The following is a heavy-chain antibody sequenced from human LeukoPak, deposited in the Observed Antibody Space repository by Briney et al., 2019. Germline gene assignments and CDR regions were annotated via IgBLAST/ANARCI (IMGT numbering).Heavy chain of an antibody. CDR3: ARDMAPDYYDSSGYQVGFDY. V-gene: IGHV6-1*01. J-gene: IGHJ4*02. Sequence: SQTLSLTCAISGDSVSSNSAAWNWIRQSPSRGLEWLGRTHYRSKWYNDYAVSVKSRITINPDTSKNQFSLQLDPVTPEDTAVYYCARDMAPDYYDSSGYQVGFDYWGQGTLVTVSS. CDR2: THYRSKWYN. D-gene: IGHD3-22*01. CDR1: GDSVSSNSAA.